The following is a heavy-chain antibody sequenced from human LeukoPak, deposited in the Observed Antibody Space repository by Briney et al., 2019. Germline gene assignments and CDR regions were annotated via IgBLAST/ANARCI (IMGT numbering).Heavy chain of an antibody. Sequence: SETLSLTCTVYGGSISSYYWSWIRQPPGKGLEWIGHIYYSGSTNYSPSLKSRVTISVDTSKNQFSLKLSSVTAADTAVYYCAVEYSSSSGGYYFDPWGRGTLVTVSS. V-gene: IGHV4-59*12. CDR2: IYYSGST. D-gene: IGHD6-6*01. J-gene: IGHJ5*02. CDR1: GGSISSYY. CDR3: AVEYSSSSGGYYFDP.